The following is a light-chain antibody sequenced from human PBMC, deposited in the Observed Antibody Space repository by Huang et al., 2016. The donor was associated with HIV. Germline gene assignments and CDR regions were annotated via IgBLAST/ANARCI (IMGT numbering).Light chain of an antibody. V-gene: IGKV3-15*01. Sequence: EVVMTQSPNTLSVSPGERATLSCRASQSISSNLAWYQQKPGQAPRLLIYRASARAAGVPARFSGRGSGTEFTLTISSLQSEDFAIYYCQQYNNWPPLTFGGGTKVEI. CDR3: QQYNNWPPLT. J-gene: IGKJ4*01. CDR2: RAS. CDR1: QSISSN.